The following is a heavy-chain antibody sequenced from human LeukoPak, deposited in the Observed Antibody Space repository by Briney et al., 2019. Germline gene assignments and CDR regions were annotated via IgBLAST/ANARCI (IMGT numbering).Heavy chain of an antibody. J-gene: IGHJ4*02. D-gene: IGHD3-10*01. CDR1: GFTVSSNY. CDR3: ARQGYYGSGKFFDY. V-gene: IGHV3-53*01. CDR2: IYSGGST. Sequence: PGGSLRLSCAASGFTVSSNYMSWVRQAPGKGLEWVSVIYSGGSTYYAVSVKGRFTISRDNSKNTLYLQMNSLRAEDTAVYYCARQGYYGSGKFFDYWGQGTLVTVSS.